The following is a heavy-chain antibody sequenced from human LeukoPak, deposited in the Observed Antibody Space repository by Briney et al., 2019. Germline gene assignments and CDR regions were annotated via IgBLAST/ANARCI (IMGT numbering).Heavy chain of an antibody. J-gene: IGHJ3*02. CDR1: GYSFTRYS. V-gene: IGHV5-51*01. CDR2: ICLGDSDT. Sequence: GESLKISSKSSGYSFTRYSIGWVRQMPGKGLEWMGIICLGDSDTRYSPSFQGQVTISVDKSISTAYLQWSSLKASDTAMYYCGRSYPVSANTFEIWGQGTMVTVSS. CDR3: GRSYPVSANTFEI. D-gene: IGHD1-26*01.